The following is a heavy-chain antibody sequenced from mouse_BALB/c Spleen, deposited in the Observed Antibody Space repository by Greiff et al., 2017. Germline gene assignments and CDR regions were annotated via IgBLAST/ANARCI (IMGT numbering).Heavy chain of an antibody. V-gene: IGHV6-6*01. J-gene: IGHJ2*01. Sequence: DVKLQESGGGLVQPGGSMKLSCAASGFTFSDAWMDWVRQSPEKGLEWVAEIRSNANNHATYYAESVKGRFTISRDDSKSSVYLQMNSLRAEDTGIYYCTGGATTVVADYWGQGTTLTVSS. CDR2: IRSNANNHAT. D-gene: IGHD1-1*01. CDR3: TGGATTVVADY. CDR1: GFTFSDAW.